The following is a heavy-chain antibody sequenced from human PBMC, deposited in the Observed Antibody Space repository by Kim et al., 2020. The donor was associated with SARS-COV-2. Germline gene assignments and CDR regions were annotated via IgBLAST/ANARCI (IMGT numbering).Heavy chain of an antibody. J-gene: IGHJ4*02. CDR3: AKDQGRYYPCYFDY. CDR1: GFNFSSYT. CDR2: VTSSGFGK. D-gene: IGHD3-22*01. V-gene: IGHV3-23*01. Sequence: GGSLRLSCAASGFNFSSYTMNWIRQAPGKGLEWVSTVTSSGFGKYYADSVKGRFIISRDNSKNTLYMQLNSLRGEDTAIYYCAKDQGRYYPCYFDYWGQGILVTVS.